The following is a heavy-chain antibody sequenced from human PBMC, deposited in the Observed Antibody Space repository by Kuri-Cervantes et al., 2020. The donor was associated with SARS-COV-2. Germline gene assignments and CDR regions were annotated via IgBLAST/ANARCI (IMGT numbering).Heavy chain of an antibody. Sequence: SETLSLTCTVSGGSISSHYWSWIRQPPGKGLAWIGYIYYSGSTNYNPSLKSRVTISVDTSKNQFSLKLSSVTAADTAVYYCARPQISEGKWELLFGVDSLDAFDIWGQGTMVTVSS. CDR2: IYYSGST. D-gene: IGHD1-26*01. J-gene: IGHJ3*02. CDR3: ARPQISEGKWELLFGVDSLDAFDI. CDR1: GGSISSHY. V-gene: IGHV4-59*08.